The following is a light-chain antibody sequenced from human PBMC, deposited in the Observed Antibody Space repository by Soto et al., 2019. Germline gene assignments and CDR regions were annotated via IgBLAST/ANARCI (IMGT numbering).Light chain of an antibody. CDR3: MQSLQTPKT. Sequence: DIVLTQSPLSLAVTLGEPASISCRSSLSLLHRNGYNYVNWYLQKPGQSPQLLIHLGSNRASGVPDRFSGSGSGTDYTLKISRVEAEDVGVYHCMQSLQTPKTFGQGTKVEIK. V-gene: IGKV2-28*01. J-gene: IGKJ1*01. CDR2: LGS. CDR1: LSLLHRNGYNY.